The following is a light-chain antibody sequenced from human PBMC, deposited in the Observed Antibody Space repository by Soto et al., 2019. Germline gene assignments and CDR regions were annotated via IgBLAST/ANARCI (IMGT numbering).Light chain of an antibody. J-gene: IGKJ5*01. CDR1: QSFSSTY. Sequence: EIVLTQSPGTLSLSPGERATLSCRASQSFSSTYLAWYQQKPGQAPRLLIYGASSRATGIPARFSGSGSGTEFTLTISNLQSEDFAVYYCHQYNKWPPITFGQGTRLEIK. CDR3: HQYNKWPPIT. CDR2: GAS. V-gene: IGKV3D-15*01.